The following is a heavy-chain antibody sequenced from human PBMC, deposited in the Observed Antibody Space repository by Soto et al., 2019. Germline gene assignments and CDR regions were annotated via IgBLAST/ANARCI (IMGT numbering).Heavy chain of an antibody. CDR2: INPNSGGT. D-gene: IGHD3-9*01. Sequence: GASVKVSCKASGYTFTGYYMHWVRQAPGQGLEWMGWINPNSGGTNYAQKFQGWVTMTRDTSISTAYMELSRLRSDDTAVYYCARDIEIRDWASPAYWFDPWGQGTLVTVSS. CDR3: ARDIEIRDWASPAYWFDP. CDR1: GYTFTGYY. V-gene: IGHV1-2*04. J-gene: IGHJ5*02.